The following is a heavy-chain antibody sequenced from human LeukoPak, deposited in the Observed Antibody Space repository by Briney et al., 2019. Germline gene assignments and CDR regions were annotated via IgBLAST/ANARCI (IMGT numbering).Heavy chain of an antibody. J-gene: IGHJ3*02. CDR1: GFTFDDYA. CDR2: INWNRGNI. D-gene: IGHD1-26*01. Sequence: GGSLRLSCAASGFTFDDYAMHWVRQAPGKGLEWVSGINWNRGNIGYADSVKGRFTISRDNAKRSLYLQMNSLRPEDTALYYCAKDNQWELSVFHIWGQGTMVTVSS. CDR3: AKDNQWELSVFHI. V-gene: IGHV3-9*01.